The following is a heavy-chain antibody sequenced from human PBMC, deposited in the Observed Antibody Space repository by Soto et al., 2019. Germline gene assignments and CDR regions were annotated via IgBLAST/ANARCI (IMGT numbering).Heavy chain of an antibody. CDR2: ISSTSVYI. Sequence: EVHLVESGGGLVKPGGSLRLSCAASGFTFSSYSLNWVRQAPGKGLEWVSSISSTSVYIYYADSVKGRFTISRDNAKNSVYLQMNSLRAEDTAVYYCAREIRGGYRYSDYFDYWGQGTLVTVFS. D-gene: IGHD5-18*01. V-gene: IGHV3-21*01. CDR3: AREIRGGYRYSDYFDY. CDR1: GFTFSSYS. J-gene: IGHJ4*02.